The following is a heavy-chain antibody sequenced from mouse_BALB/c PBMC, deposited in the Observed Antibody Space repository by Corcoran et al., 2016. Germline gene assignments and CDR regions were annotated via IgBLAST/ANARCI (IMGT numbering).Heavy chain of an antibody. CDR1: GYTFTDYY. J-gene: IGHJ1*01. CDR2: INPNNGGT. Sequence: EVQLQQSGPELVKPGASVKMSYKASGYTFTDYYMQWVKQSHGKSLVWIGDINPNNGGTSYNQKFKGKATWTVDKSSSTAYMQLNSLTSEDSAVYYCSRDWDWYFDVWGAGTTVTVSS. CDR3: SRDWDWYFDV. D-gene: IGHD4-1*01. V-gene: IGHV1-26*01.